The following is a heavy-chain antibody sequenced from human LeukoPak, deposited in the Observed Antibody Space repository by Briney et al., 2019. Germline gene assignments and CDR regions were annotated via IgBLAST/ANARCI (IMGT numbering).Heavy chain of an antibody. CDR2: ISAYNGHT. Sequence: ASVKVSCKASGYTFTSNGISWVRQAPGQGLEWMGWISAYNGHTNYAQKLQGRVTMTTDTSTSTAYMELRSLRSDDTAVYYCARGGYNWNYLLWYFDYWGQGTLVTVSS. D-gene: IGHD1-7*01. CDR3: ARGGYNWNYLLWYFDY. CDR1: GYTFTSNG. V-gene: IGHV1-18*01. J-gene: IGHJ4*02.